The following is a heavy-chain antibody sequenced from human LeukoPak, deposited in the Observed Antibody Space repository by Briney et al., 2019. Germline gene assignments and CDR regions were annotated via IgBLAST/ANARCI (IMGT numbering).Heavy chain of an antibody. CDR3: AREGGDFWSGYFGLEYYYYGMDV. V-gene: IGHV3-30*03. J-gene: IGHJ6*02. Sequence: GGSLRLSCAASGFTFSSYGMHWVRQAPGKGLEWVAVISYDGSNKYYADSVKGRFTISRDNSKNTLYLQMNSLRAEDTAVYYCAREGGDFWSGYFGLEYYYYGMDVWGQGTTVTVSS. D-gene: IGHD3-3*01. CDR2: ISYDGSNK. CDR1: GFTFSSYG.